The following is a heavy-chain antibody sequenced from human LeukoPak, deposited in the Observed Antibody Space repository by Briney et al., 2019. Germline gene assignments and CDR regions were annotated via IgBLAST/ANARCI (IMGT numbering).Heavy chain of an antibody. D-gene: IGHD2-2*01. CDR3: ARVNGGYQLLSYYYYGMDV. Sequence: GGSLRLSCAASGFTFSSYSMNWVRQAPGKGLEWVSSISSSGSYIYYADSVKGRFTISRDNAKNSLYLQMNSLRAEDTAVYYCARVNGGYQLLSYYYYGMDVWGKGTTVTVSS. V-gene: IGHV3-21*01. J-gene: IGHJ6*04. CDR1: GFTFSSYS. CDR2: ISSSGSYI.